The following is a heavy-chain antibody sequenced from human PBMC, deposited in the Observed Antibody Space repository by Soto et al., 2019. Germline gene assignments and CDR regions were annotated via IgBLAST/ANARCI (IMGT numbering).Heavy chain of an antibody. CDR2: IYYSGST. D-gene: IGHD2-2*01. CDR3: ARDLRCSSTSCYNWFDP. J-gene: IGHJ5*02. V-gene: IGHV4-31*03. CDR1: GGSISSGGYY. Sequence: NPSETLSLTCTVSGGSISSGGYYWSWIRQNPGKGLEWIGYIYYSGSTYYDPSLKSRVTISVDTSKNQFSLKLSSVTAADTAVYYCARDLRCSSTSCYNWFDPWGQGTLVTVSS.